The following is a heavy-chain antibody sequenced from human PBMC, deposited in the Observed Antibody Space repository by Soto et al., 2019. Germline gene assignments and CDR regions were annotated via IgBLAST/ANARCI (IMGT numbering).Heavy chain of an antibody. D-gene: IGHD2-15*01. CDR3: ARHLSYCSAGSCYSDFPYYGMDG. V-gene: IGHV4-39*01. CDR2: IFHSGST. CDR1: GCPISTSSYY. Sequence: ETLSPTSTISGCPISTSSYYWGWIRQPPGKGLEWIGSIFHSGSTYYNQSLKSRVTISVDTSKNQFFLKLCSVTAADTAVYYCARHLSYCSAGSCYSDFPYYGMDGWGQGTTV. J-gene: IGHJ6*02.